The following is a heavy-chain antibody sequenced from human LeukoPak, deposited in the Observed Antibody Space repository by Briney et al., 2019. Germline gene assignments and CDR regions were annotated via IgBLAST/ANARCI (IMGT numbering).Heavy chain of an antibody. CDR3: ARKGSIAENWFDP. V-gene: IGHV4-34*01. D-gene: IGHD6-6*01. Sequence: SETLSLTCAVYGGSFSGYYWSWIRQPPGKGLEWIGEINHSGSTNYNPSLKSRVTISVDTSKNQFSLKLSSVTAADTAVYYCARKGSIAENWFDPWGQGTLVTVSS. J-gene: IGHJ5*02. CDR2: INHSGST. CDR1: GGSFSGYY.